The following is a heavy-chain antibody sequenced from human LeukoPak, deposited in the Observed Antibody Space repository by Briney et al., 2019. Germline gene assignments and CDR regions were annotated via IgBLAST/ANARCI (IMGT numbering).Heavy chain of an antibody. V-gene: IGHV4-38-2*01. CDR1: GYSISSGRY. J-gene: IGHJ4*02. CDR3: ARSLSTAGIDY. Sequence: SETLSLTCAVSGYSISSGRYWGWIRQPPRMGLEWIGSVFHSGSTYYNPSLKSRVTISVDTSKNQVSLNLRSVTAADTAVYYCARSLSTAGIDYWGQGTLVTVSS. D-gene: IGHD2-2*01. CDR2: VFHSGST.